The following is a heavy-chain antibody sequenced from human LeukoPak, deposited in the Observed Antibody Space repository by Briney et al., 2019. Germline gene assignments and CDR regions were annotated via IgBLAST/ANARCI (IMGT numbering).Heavy chain of an antibody. V-gene: IGHV1-2*02. CDR1: GYTFTGYY. CDR3: ARGQRSSSGCYDY. D-gene: IGHD6-19*01. Sequence: ASVKVSCKASGYTFTGYYMHWVRQAPGQGLEWMGWINPNSGGTNYAQKFQGRVTMTRDTSISTAYMELSRLRSEDTAVYYCARGQRSSSGCYDYWGQGTLVTVSS. J-gene: IGHJ4*02. CDR2: INPNSGGT.